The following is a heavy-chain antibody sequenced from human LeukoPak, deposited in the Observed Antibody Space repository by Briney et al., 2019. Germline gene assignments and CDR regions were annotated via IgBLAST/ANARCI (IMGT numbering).Heavy chain of an antibody. CDR3: ANAPPGNDAFDI. CDR1: GFTFSSYG. CDR2: IRYDGSNK. V-gene: IGHV3-30*02. J-gene: IGHJ3*02. Sequence: GGSLRLSCAASGFTFSSYGMHWVRKAPGKGLEWVAFIRYDGSNKYYADSVKGRFTISRDNSKNTLYLQMNSLRAEDTAVYYCANAPPGNDAFDIWGQGTMVTVSS. D-gene: IGHD1-26*01.